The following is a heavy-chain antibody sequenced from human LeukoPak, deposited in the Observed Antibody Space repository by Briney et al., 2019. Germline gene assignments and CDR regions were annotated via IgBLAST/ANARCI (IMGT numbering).Heavy chain of an antibody. V-gene: IGHV4-61*02. Sequence: PSQTLSLTCTVSGGSISSGSYYLSWVRQPAGKGLEWIGRIYTSGSTNYNPSLKSRVTISVDTSKNQFSLKLSSVTAADTAVYYCARMMTFFDPWGQGTLVTVSS. D-gene: IGHD3-16*01. CDR3: ARMMTFFDP. J-gene: IGHJ5*02. CDR2: IYTSGST. CDR1: GGSISSGSYY.